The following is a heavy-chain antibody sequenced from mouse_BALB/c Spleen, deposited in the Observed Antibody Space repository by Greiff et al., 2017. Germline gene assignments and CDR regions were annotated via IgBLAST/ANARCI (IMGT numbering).Heavy chain of an antibody. Sequence: EVQGEESGGGLVQPGGSLRLSCATSGFTFTDYYMSWVRQPPGKALEWLGFIRNNANGYTKEYSVSVKGRFTTARDNSQSILYLQMHTLGADDSASDYCARDGGGSYFYCYAMDYWGQGTSVTVSS. D-gene: IGHD1-1*02. CDR3: ARDGGGSYFYCYAMDY. CDR2: IRNNANGYTK. CDR1: GFTFTDYY. V-gene: IGHV7-3*02. J-gene: IGHJ4*01.